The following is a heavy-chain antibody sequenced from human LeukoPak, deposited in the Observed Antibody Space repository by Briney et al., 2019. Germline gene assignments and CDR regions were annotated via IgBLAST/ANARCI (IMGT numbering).Heavy chain of an antibody. Sequence: GASVKVCCKASGYIYTGYFMHSVRQAPGQGIEWMGWINPNSGGTNNEQKFQGRVTMTRDTSISTAYMELCRLRSDDTAVYYCAIEDPAYYFDYGGQGTLVTVSA. V-gene: IGHV1-2*02. J-gene: IGHJ4*02. CDR3: AIEDPAYYFDY. CDR1: GYIYTGYF. CDR2: INPNSGGT.